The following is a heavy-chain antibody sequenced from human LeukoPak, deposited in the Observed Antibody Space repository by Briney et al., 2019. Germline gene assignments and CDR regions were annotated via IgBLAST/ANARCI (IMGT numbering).Heavy chain of an antibody. CDR2: THYTGEN. Sequence: PSETLSLTCSVSGDSMSGPYWNWIRQSPGRGLEWIGYTHYTGENNCNPSLKSRLTMSVDTSNNQVYLRLSSVTAADTVVYYCGRNLGSGSDHWGQGTLVTVSS. CDR3: GRNLGSGSDH. J-gene: IGHJ4*02. V-gene: IGHV4-59*11. D-gene: IGHD3-10*01. CDR1: GDSMSGPY.